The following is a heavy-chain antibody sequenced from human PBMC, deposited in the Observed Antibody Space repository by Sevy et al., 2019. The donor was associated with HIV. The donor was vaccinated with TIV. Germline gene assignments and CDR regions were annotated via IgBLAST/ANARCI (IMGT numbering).Heavy chain of an antibody. V-gene: IGHV3-30*02. CDR2: IWHDGSNK. CDR3: VTLKYCSSTSCRSLRMDI. D-gene: IGHD2-2*01. J-gene: IGHJ6*02. Sequence: GGSLRLSCAASGFTFNFHGMHWVRQAPGKGLEWVAFIWHDGSNKYMADSVKGRFTISRDNSKNTLYVQMNSLRVEDTAVYYCVTLKYCSSTSCRSLRMDIWGQGTTVTVSS. CDR1: GFTFNFHG.